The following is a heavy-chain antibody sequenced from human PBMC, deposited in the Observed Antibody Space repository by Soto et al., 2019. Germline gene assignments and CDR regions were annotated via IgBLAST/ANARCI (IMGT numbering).Heavy chain of an antibody. Sequence: PGGSLSLSCPASGFTFSSYAMSWVRQAPGKGLEWVSAISGSGGSTYYADSVKGRFTISRDNSKNTLYLQMNSLRAEDTAVYYCAKKTEGYGYAAPFDYWGQGTLVTVSS. CDR1: GFTFSSYA. CDR3: AKKTEGYGYAAPFDY. CDR2: ISGSGGST. V-gene: IGHV3-23*01. D-gene: IGHD5-18*01. J-gene: IGHJ4*02.